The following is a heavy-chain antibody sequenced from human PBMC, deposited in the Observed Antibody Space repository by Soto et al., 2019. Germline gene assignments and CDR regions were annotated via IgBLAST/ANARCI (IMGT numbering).Heavy chain of an antibody. Sequence: EVQLLESGGGLVQPGGSLRLSCAASGFTFSSYAMTWVRQAPGKGLEWVSVISGSGGSAQYADSVRGRFTISRDNAWDTVYLHMNSLRVEDTAIYYCAKDLISSGWSTWFDPQGQGTLVTVSS. CDR3: AKDLISSGWSTWFDP. J-gene: IGHJ5*02. D-gene: IGHD6-19*01. V-gene: IGHV3-23*01. CDR1: GFTFSSYA. CDR2: ISGSGGSA.